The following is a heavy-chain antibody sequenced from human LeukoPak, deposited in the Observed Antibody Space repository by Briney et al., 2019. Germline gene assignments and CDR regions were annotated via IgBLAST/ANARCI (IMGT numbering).Heavy chain of an antibody. CDR3: ASRDTATGLD. D-gene: IGHD5-18*01. Sequence: SETLSLTCAAYGGSFSGYYWSWIRQPPGKGLEWIGEINHSGSTNYNPSLKSRVTISVDTSKNQFSLKLSSVTAADTAVYYCASRDTATGLDWGQGTLVTVSS. CDR2: INHSGST. J-gene: IGHJ4*02. CDR1: GGSFSGYY. V-gene: IGHV4-34*01.